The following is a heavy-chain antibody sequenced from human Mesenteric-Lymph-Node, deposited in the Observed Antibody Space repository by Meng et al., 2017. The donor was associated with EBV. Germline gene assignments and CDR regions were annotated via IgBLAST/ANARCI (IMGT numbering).Heavy chain of an antibody. CDR2: IYYSGNT. J-gene: IGHJ5*02. V-gene: IGHV4-59*01. CDR3: ARVSIVVGWFDP. D-gene: IGHD2-2*01. Sequence: QVQLQESGPGLVKPSETLSLTCTVSGGSISSYYWSWIRQPPGKGLEWIGYIYYSGNTHYNPSLESRVTISVDTSKNQFSLKLNSVTAADTAVYYCARVSIVVGWFDPWGQGTLVTVSS. CDR1: GGSISSYY.